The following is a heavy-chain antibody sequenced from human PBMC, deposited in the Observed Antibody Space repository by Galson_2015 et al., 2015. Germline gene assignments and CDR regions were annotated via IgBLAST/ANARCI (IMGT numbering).Heavy chain of an antibody. D-gene: IGHD3-22*01. CDR2: ISSTGSST. J-gene: IGHJ4*02. CDR1: GFTFSDFV. CDR3: AKGVGSDFYYANDY. V-gene: IGHV3-23*01. Sequence: SLRLSCAASGFTFSDFVMNWVRQAPGKGLEWVSAISSTGSSTNFADSVKRRFTISRDNSKNTLYLQMNSLRAEDTAMYYCAKGVGSDFYYANDYWGQGTLVTVSS.